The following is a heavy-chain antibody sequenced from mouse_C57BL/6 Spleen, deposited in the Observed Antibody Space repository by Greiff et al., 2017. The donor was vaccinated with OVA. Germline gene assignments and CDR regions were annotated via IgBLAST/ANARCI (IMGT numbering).Heavy chain of an antibody. V-gene: IGHV1-81*01. D-gene: IGHD1-1*01. Sequence: VKLQESGAELARPGASVKLSCKASGYTFTSYGISWVKQRTGQGLEWIGEIYPRSGNTYYNEKFKGKATLTADKSSSTAYMELRSLTSEDSAVYFCATTVVAYWYFDVWGTGTTVTVSS. CDR1: GYTFTSYG. CDR3: ATTVVAYWYFDV. CDR2: IYPRSGNT. J-gene: IGHJ1*03.